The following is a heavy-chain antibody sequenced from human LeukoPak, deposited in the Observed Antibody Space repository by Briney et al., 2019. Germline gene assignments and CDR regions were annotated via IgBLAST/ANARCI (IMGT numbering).Heavy chain of an antibody. J-gene: IGHJ6*02. CDR1: GFTFRTYG. Sequence: PGRSLRLSCAASGFTFRTYGMHWVRQAPGKGLEWVAVISHDGSTKYYADSVKGRFTISRDNSKNTLYLQMNSLRVEDTAVYYCAKVYGPVYYYGMDVWGQGTTVTISS. CDR3: AKVYGPVYYYGMDV. D-gene: IGHD4-17*01. V-gene: IGHV3-30*18. CDR2: ISHDGSTK.